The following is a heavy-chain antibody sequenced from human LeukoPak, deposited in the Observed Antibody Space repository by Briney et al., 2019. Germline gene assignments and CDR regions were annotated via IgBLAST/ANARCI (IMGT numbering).Heavy chain of an antibody. CDR2: MNPNSGNT. CDR1: GYTFTSYD. V-gene: IGHV1-8*01. D-gene: IGHD1-26*01. J-gene: IGHJ6*03. Sequence: HAASVKVSCKASGYTFTSYDINWVRQATGQGLEWMGWMNPNSGNTGYAQKFQGRVTMTRNTSISTAYMELSSLRSEDTAVYYCARALWSGYYYYMDVWGKGTTVTVSS. CDR3: ARALWSGYYYYMDV.